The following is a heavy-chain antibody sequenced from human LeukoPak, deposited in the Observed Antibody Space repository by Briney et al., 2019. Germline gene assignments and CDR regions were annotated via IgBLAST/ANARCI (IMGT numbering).Heavy chain of an antibody. CDR2: IYYSGST. V-gene: IGHV4-31*03. CDR3: ARAAPDYGSGSYYKDY. Sequence: SQTLSLTCTVSGGSISSGGYYWRWIRQHPGKGLEWIGYIYYSGSTYYNPSLKSRVTISVDTSKNQFSLKLSSVTAADTAVYYCARAAPDYGSGSYYKDYWGQGTLVTVSS. J-gene: IGHJ4*02. CDR1: GGSISSGGYY. D-gene: IGHD3-10*01.